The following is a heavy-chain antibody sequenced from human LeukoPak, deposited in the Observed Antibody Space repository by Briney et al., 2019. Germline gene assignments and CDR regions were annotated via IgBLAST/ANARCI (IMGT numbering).Heavy chain of an antibody. D-gene: IGHD1-26*01. V-gene: IGHV3-21*01. CDR3: ARYREGSDY. CDR1: GFTVSSYS. Sequence: GESLRLFCAASGFTVSSYSMNWVRQAPGKGLEWVSSISSSSSYIYYADSVKGRFTISRDNAKNSLYLQMNSLRAEDTAVYYCARYREGSDYWGQGTLVTVSS. CDR2: ISSSSSYI. J-gene: IGHJ4*02.